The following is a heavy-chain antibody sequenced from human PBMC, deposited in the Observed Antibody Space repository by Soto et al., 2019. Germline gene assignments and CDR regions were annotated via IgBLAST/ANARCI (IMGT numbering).Heavy chain of an antibody. Sequence: PGGSLRLSCATSGFTFHDYALSWVRQAPGKGLEWVSAIAFTGSDTYYEDSVKGRFTISRDNSKNTLYPQMNSLRAEDTAVYYCARIRRGPWLGELFRGLDYYYGMDVWGQGTTVTVSS. D-gene: IGHD3-10*01. CDR3: ARIRRGPWLGELFRGLDYYYGMDV. CDR1: GFTFHDYA. J-gene: IGHJ6*02. V-gene: IGHV3-23*05. CDR2: IAFTGSDT.